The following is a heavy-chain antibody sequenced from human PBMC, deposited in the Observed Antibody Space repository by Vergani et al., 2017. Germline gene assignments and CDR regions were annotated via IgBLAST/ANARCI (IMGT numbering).Heavy chain of an antibody. J-gene: IGHJ3*02. V-gene: IGHV4-31*03. CDR3: ARAPYQVAAAGSTKGAFDI. D-gene: IGHD6-13*01. Sequence: QVQLQESGPGLVKPSQTLSLTCPVSGGSISSGGYYWSWIRQNPGKGLEWIGYIYYSGSTYYNPSLKSRVTISVDTSKNQFSLKLSSVTAADTAVYYCARAPYQVAAAGSTKGAFDIWGQGTMVTVSS. CDR1: GGSISSGGYY. CDR2: IYYSGST.